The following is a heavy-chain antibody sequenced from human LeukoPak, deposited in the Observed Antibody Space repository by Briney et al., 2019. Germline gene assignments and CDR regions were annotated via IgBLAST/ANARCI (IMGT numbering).Heavy chain of an antibody. Sequence: GGSLRLSCAASGFTVSSNYMSWVRQAPGKGLEWVSVIYSGGSTYYADSVKGRFTISRDNSKNTLYLQMNSLRAEDTAVCYCARDRSIAARPEYYYYGMDVWGQGTTVTVSS. D-gene: IGHD6-6*01. J-gene: IGHJ6*02. CDR2: IYSGGST. CDR1: GFTVSSNY. V-gene: IGHV3-53*01. CDR3: ARDRSIAARPEYYYYGMDV.